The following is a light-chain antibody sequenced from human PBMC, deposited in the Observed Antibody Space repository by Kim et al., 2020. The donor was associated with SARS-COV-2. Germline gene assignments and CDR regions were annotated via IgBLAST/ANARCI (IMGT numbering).Light chain of an antibody. CDR2: DVN. CDR3: SSYAGSNNWV. CDR1: NRDVGTYTY. J-gene: IGLJ3*02. Sequence: GQSVTISCNGTNRDVGTYTYVTWYQKHPGQAPKLMIYDVNKRPSGVPDRFSGSKSGNTASLTVSGLQAGDEADYYCSSYAGSNNWVFGGGTQLTVL. V-gene: IGLV2-8*01.